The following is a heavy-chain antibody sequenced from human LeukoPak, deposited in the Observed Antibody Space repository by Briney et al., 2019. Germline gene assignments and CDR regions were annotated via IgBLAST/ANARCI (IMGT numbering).Heavy chain of an antibody. CDR2: IYYSGNT. Sequence: SETLSLTCTVSGDSISSSSYYWGWIRQPPGKGLEWIGTIYYSGNTYYNPSLKGRVTISVDTSKNQFSLKLSSVTAADTAVYYCARVSQYDSSGYYLEGYYYYMDVWGKGTTVIVSS. J-gene: IGHJ6*03. V-gene: IGHV4-39*07. CDR3: ARVSQYDSSGYYLEGYYYYMDV. D-gene: IGHD3-22*01. CDR1: GDSISSSSYY.